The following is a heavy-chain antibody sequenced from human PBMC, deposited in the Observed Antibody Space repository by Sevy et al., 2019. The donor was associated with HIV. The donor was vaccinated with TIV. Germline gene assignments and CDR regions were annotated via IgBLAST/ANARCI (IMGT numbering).Heavy chain of an antibody. J-gene: IGHJ4*02. CDR2: IYYSGST. D-gene: IGHD6-13*01. CDR1: GGSINNYF. V-gene: IGHV4-59*01. Sequence: SETLSLTCTVSGGSINNYFWSWIRQPPGKGLEWIGYIYYSGSTNYNPSLKSRVSISVDTPKTQFSLKLTSVTAADTAVYYCARDIIGAVGDFDHWGQGTLVTVSS. CDR3: ARDIIGAVGDFDH.